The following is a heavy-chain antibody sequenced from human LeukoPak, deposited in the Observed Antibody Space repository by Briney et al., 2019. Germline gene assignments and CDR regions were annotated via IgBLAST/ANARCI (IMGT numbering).Heavy chain of an antibody. D-gene: IGHD4-17*01. V-gene: IGHV3-21*06. Sequence: GGSLRLSCATSGFTFSTSDMNWVRQTPGKGLEWVSSISSGSRYIYYADSVKGRFTSSRDNAGNSLFLQMNSLRAEDTAVYYCARDHGDYDAFDIWGQGTMVTVSS. J-gene: IGHJ3*02. CDR2: ISSGSRYI. CDR1: GFTFSTSD. CDR3: ARDHGDYDAFDI.